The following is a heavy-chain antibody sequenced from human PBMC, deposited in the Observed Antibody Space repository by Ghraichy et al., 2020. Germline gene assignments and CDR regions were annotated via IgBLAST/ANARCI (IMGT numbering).Heavy chain of an antibody. CDR3: AGASGVARFYYYAGMDV. Sequence: GESLNISCVGSGFTFSGYSMNWVRQSPGKGLEWVSHISSSSGTIFYVDSVKGRFTISRDNAKNSLSLQMNSLRDEDTAVYYCAGASGVARFYYYAGMDVWGLGSTVTGSS. D-gene: IGHD7-27*01. CDR1: GFTFSGYS. CDR2: ISSSSGTI. J-gene: IGHJ6*02. V-gene: IGHV3-48*02.